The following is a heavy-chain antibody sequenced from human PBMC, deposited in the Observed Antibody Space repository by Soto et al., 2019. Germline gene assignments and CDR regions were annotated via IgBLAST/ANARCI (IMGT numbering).Heavy chain of an antibody. CDR2: FDPEDGET. Sequence: ASVEVSCKVSGYTLTELSMHWVRQAPGKGLEWMGGFDPEDGETNYAQKFQGWVTMPRDTSISTAYMELSRLRSDDTAVYYCARGMEGVYVLLTVYYAYYYYGMDVWGQGTTVTVS. V-gene: IGHV1-24*01. CDR3: ARGMEGVYVLLTVYYAYYYYGMDV. CDR1: GYTLTELS. D-gene: IGHD3-9*01. J-gene: IGHJ6*02.